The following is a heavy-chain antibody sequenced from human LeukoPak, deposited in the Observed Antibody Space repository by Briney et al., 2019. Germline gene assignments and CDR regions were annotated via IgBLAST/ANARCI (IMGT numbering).Heavy chain of an antibody. CDR1: GGTFSSYA. CDR2: INPNSGGT. V-gene: IGHV1-2*02. CDR3: AGEDFYDSSGYYKNKEYFQH. Sequence: ASVKVSCKASGGTFSSYAISWVRQAPGQGLEWMGWINPNSGGTNYAQKFQGRVTMTRDTSISTAYMELSWLRSDDTAVYYCAGEDFYDSSGYYKNKEYFQHWGQGTLVTVSS. J-gene: IGHJ1*01. D-gene: IGHD3-22*01.